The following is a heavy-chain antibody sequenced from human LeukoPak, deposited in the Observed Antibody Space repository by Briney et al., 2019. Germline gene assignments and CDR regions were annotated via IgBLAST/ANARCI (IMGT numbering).Heavy chain of an antibody. CDR2: IYYSGST. V-gene: IGHV4-39*07. D-gene: IGHD4-17*01. Sequence: SETLSLTCTVSGGSISSSSYYWGWIRQPPGKGLEWIGSIYYSGSTYYNPSLKSRVTISVDTSKNQFSLKLSSVTAADTAVYYCARIYGDYVNYWGQGTLVTVSS. J-gene: IGHJ4*02. CDR3: ARIYGDYVNY. CDR1: GGSISSSSYY.